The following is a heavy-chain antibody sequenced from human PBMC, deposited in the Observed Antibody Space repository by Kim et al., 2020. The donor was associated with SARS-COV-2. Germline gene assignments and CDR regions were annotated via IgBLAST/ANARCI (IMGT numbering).Heavy chain of an antibody. V-gene: IGHV3-30-3*01. CDR3: ARDGNWNYGYYYYYYGM. Sequence: GGSLRLSCAASGFTFSSYAMHWVRQAPGKGLEWVAVISYDGSNKYSADHVKGRFTISRDNSKNTLYLQMNSLRAEDTAVYYCARDGNWNYGYYYYYYGM. CDR2: ISYDGSNK. CDR1: GFTFSSYA. J-gene: IGHJ6*01. D-gene: IGHD1-7*01.